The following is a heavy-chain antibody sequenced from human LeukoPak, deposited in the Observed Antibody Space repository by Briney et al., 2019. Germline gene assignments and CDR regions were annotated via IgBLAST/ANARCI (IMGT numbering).Heavy chain of an antibody. V-gene: IGHV3-53*01. CDR1: GFTVSNNY. J-gene: IGHJ4*02. D-gene: IGHD3-22*01. Sequence: PGGSLRLSCAASGFTVSNNYMSWVRQAPGEGLEWVSLIYSGGSTYYADSVKGRFTISRDNFKNTLYLQMNSLSVEDTAVYYCAKSHYDSSGYYVYFDCWGQGTLVTVSS. CDR2: IYSGGST. CDR3: AKSHYDSSGYYVYFDC.